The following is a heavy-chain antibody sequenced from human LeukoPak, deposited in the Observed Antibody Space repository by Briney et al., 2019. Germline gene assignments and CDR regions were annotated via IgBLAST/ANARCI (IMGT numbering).Heavy chain of an antibody. CDR3: ARWAPSITMVGGVIRFFYYFDY. J-gene: IGHJ4*02. D-gene: IGHD3-10*01. CDR1: GGSISSYY. CDR2: IYTSGST. V-gene: IGHV4-4*07. Sequence: PSETLSLTCTLSGGSISSYYWSWVRQPAGKGLEWIARIYTSGSTNYNPSLKSRVTMSVDTSKNQFSLKLSSVTAADTAVYYCARWAPSITMVGGVIRFFYYFDYWGQGTLVTVSS.